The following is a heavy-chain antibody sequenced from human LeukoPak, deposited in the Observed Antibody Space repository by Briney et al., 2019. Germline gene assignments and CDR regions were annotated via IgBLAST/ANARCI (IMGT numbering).Heavy chain of an antibody. Sequence: GGSLRLSCAASGFIFNNYWMHWVRQVPGKGLEWLSRVDGDGTGTSYADSVKGRFTISRDNAKNTLNMQMNSLRAEDTAVYYCANEDLDYWGQGTLVTVSS. J-gene: IGHJ4*02. CDR2: VDGDGTGT. CDR3: ANEDLDY. V-gene: IGHV3-74*01. CDR1: GFIFNNYW.